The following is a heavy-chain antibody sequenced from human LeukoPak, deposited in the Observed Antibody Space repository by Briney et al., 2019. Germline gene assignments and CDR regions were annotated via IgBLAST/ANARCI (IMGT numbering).Heavy chain of an antibody. V-gene: IGHV3-66*02. CDR1: GFTVGDNY. J-gene: IGHJ5*02. D-gene: IGHD3-10*01. CDR3: VRDRAATQIWVELDP. Sequence: GGSLRLSCAASGFTVGDNYMNWVRQAPGKGLEWVSLIYNEGRTFYADSVKGRFTISRDNSKNTLYLQMNSLKSEDTAVYYCVRDRAATQIWVELDPWGQGTLVTVSS. CDR2: IYNEGRT.